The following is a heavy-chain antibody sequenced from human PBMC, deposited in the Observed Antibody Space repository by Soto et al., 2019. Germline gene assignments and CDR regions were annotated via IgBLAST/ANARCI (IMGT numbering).Heavy chain of an antibody. CDR3: AREIIPLTTDWYFDL. J-gene: IGHJ2*01. CDR2: IFDSGST. Sequence: QVQLQESGPGLVKPSQTLSLTCTVSGGSISGGVYYWSWIRQPPGKGLEWIGYIFDSGSTYYNPSIKSLVTISVDTSKNQFSLRLSSVTAADTAVYYCAREIIPLTTDWYFDLWGRGTLVTVSS. V-gene: IGHV4-30-4*01. CDR1: GGSISGGVYY. D-gene: IGHD4-17*01.